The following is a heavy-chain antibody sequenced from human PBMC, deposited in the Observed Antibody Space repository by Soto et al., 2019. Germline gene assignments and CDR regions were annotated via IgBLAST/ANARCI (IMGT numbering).Heavy chain of an antibody. D-gene: IGHD1-1*01. CDR3: ARDGERDTGLNFYYYLHVMGA. V-gene: IGHV1-18*04. CDR1: GYTFTTYG. J-gene: IGHJ6*02. CDR2: ISPYNGTT. Sequence: ASVKVSCKASGYTFTTYGISWVRQAPGQGLEWMGWISPYNGTTKYAEKFQGEMTMTTDTATSSAYMDLMSLRSDEAAVYFCARDGERDTGLNFYYYLHVMGAWGQGTRVTVSS.